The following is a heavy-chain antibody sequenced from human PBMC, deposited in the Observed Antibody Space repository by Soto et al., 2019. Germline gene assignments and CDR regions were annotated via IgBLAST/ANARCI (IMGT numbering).Heavy chain of an antibody. CDR3: ARFTLLYCSGGSCYPSPFDY. CDR2: IIPIFGTA. Sequence: SVKVSCKASGGTFSSYAISWVRQAPGQGLEWMGGIIPIFGTANYAQKFQGRVTITADESTSTAYMELSSLRFEDTAVYYCARFTLLYCSGGSCYPSPFDYWGQGTLVTVSS. V-gene: IGHV1-69*13. CDR1: GGTFSSYA. J-gene: IGHJ4*02. D-gene: IGHD2-15*01.